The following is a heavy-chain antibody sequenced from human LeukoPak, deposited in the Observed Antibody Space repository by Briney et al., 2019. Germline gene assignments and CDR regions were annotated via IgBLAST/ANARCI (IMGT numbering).Heavy chain of an antibody. CDR1: GGCFRGDY. D-gene: IGHD6-19*01. CDR2: INHGEST. CDR3: AREGVHSSGSYFDY. V-gene: IGHV4-34*01. Sequence: SETRSLTCAVYGGCFRGDYWSWVRQPPGRGLEWIGEINHGESTDYNPSLKSRVTISVDTSKNQFSLKLSSVTAADTAVYYCAREGVHSSGSYFDYWGQGTLVTVSS. J-gene: IGHJ4*02.